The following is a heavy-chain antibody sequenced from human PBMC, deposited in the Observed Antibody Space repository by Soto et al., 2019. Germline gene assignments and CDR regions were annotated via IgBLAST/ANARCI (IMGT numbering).Heavy chain of an antibody. CDR3: AREPARGYVDE. CDR2: INPSGGGT. Sequence: ASVKVSCKASGYTFSSYSIHWVRQAPGQGLEWMGIINPSGGGTTYAQKFQGRVTMTRDTSTSTVYMELSSLRSEDTTVDYCAREPARGYVDEWGQRTLVTVSS. V-gene: IGHV1-46*03. CDR1: GYTFSSYS. J-gene: IGHJ4*02.